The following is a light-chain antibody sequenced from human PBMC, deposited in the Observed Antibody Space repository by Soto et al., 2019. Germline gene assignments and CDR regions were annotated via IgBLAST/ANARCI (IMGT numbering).Light chain of an antibody. CDR1: QDTSNY. V-gene: IGKV1-33*01. J-gene: IGKJ5*01. Sequence: DIQMTQSPSSLSASVGDRVTITCQASQDTSNYLNWYQKKPGKAPKLLIYDASNLETGVPSRFSGSGSGTDFTFTISSLQPEDIATYYCQQYDNLPITFGQGTRLEIK. CDR2: DAS. CDR3: QQYDNLPIT.